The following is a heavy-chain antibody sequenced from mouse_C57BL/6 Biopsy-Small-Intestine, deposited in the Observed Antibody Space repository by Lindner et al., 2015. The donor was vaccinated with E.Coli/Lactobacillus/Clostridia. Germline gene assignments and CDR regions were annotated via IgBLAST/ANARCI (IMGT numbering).Heavy chain of an antibody. J-gene: IGHJ1*01. CDR3: ARNSVSTPSFDL. D-gene: IGHD2-1*01. Sequence: SVKVSCKASGYTFTSYDINWVRQATGQGLEWMGWMNPNSGNTDYAQNFQGRVTMTRNTSTSTAYMDLSSLTSEDTAVYYCARNSVSTPSFDLWGRGTLVIVSS. V-gene: IGHV1S55*01. CDR2: MNPNSGNT. CDR1: GYTFTSYD.